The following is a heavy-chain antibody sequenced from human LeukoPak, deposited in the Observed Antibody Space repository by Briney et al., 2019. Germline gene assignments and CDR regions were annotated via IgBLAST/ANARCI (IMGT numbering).Heavy chain of an antibody. D-gene: IGHD3-10*01. J-gene: IGHJ6*03. V-gene: IGHV4-4*07. CDR1: GGSISSYY. CDR3: ARGPGLLWFGEKPYYYYMDV. Sequence: SETLSLTCTVSGGSISSYYWSWIRQPAGKGLEWIGRIYTSGSTNYNPSLKSRVTMSVDTSKNQFSLKLSSVTAADTAVYYCARGPGLLWFGEKPYYYYMDVWGKGTTVTISS. CDR2: IYTSGST.